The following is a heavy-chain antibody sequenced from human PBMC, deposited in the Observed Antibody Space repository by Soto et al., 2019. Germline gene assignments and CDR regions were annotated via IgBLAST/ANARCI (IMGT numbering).Heavy chain of an antibody. J-gene: IGHJ5*01. Sequence: SETLSLTCTVSGGSISSSSYYWGWIRQPPGKGLEWIGSIYYSGSTYYNPSLKSRVTISVDTSKNQFSLKLSSVTAADTAVYYCARQAVDDVSAATDFYSWGQGNLVTISS. V-gene: IGHV4-39*01. CDR3: ARQAVDDVSAATDFYS. CDR1: GGSISSSSYY. D-gene: IGHD3-10*01. CDR2: IYYSGST.